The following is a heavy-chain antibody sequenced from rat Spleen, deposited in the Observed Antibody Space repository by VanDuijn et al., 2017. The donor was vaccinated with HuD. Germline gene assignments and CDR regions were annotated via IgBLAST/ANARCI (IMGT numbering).Heavy chain of an antibody. CDR1: GFTFSDYY. V-gene: IGHV5-20*01. Sequence: EVQLVESGGGLVQPGRSLKLSCAASGFTFSDYYMAWVRQAPTKGLEWVASITNTGGSIYYPDSVKGRFTISRDNAKGSLYLQMDSLRSEDTATYYCTTELTGIAYWGQGTLVTVSS. J-gene: IGHJ3*01. CDR3: TTELTGIAY. CDR2: ITNTGGSI. D-gene: IGHD5-1*01.